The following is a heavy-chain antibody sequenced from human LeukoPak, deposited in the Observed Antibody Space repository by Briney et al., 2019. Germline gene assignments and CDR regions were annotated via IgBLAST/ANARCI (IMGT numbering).Heavy chain of an antibody. V-gene: IGHV4-34*01. D-gene: IGHD3-3*01. CDR2: INHSGST. CDR3: ARVRIFGVVITNNWFDP. Sequence: PSETLSLTCAVYGGSFSGYYWRWIRQPPGKGLEWIGEINHSGSTNYNPSLKSRVTISVDTSKNQFSLKLSSVTAADTAVYYCARVRIFGVVITNNWFDPWGQGTLVTVSS. J-gene: IGHJ5*02. CDR1: GGSFSGYY.